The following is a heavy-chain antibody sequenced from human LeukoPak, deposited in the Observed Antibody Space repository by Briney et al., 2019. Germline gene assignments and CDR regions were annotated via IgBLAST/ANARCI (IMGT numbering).Heavy chain of an antibody. J-gene: IGHJ4*02. CDR3: ARDLYSNSWYFVSPGGY. CDR1: GFTFSSYG. D-gene: IGHD6-13*01. Sequence: GGSLRLSCAASGFTFSSYGMHWVRQAPGKGLEWVAFIRYDGSNKYYADSVKGRFTISRDNSKNTLYLQMNSLRAEDTALYYCARDLYSNSWYFVSPGGYWGQGTLVTVSS. V-gene: IGHV3-30*02. CDR2: IRYDGSNK.